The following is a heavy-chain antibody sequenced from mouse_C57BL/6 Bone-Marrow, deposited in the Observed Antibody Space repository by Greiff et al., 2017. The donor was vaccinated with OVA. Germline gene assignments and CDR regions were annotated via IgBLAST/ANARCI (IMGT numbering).Heavy chain of an antibody. CDR1: CYTFTSYW. CDR3: ARSGATVVATGGYFDV. D-gene: IGHD1-1*01. J-gene: IGHJ1*03. CDR2: IDPNSGGT. V-gene: IGHV1-72*01. Sequence: VQLQQPGAELVKPGASVKLSCKASCYTFTSYWMPWVKQRPGRGLEWIGRIDPNSGGTKYNEKFKSKATLTVDKPSSTAYMQLSSLTSEDSAVYYCARSGATVVATGGYFDVWGTGTTVTVSS.